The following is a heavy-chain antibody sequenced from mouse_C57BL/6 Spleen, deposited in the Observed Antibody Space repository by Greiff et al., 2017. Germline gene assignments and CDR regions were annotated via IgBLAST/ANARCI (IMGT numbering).Heavy chain of an antibody. V-gene: IGHV2-2*01. CDR1: GFSLTSYG. D-gene: IGHD2-1*01. J-gene: IGHJ2*01. Sequence: VKLMESGPGLVQPSQSLSITCTVSGFSLTSYGVHWVRQSPGKGLAWLGVIWSGGSTDYNAAFISRLSISKDNSKSQVFFKMNSLQADDTAIYYCAREGNYGNYLDYWGQGTTLTVSS. CDR3: AREGNYGNYLDY. CDR2: IWSGGST.